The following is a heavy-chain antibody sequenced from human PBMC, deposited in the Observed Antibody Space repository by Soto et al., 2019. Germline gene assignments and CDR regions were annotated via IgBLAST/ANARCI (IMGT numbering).Heavy chain of an antibody. CDR1: GFTFSSYS. J-gene: IGHJ3*02. CDR2: ISSSSSTI. D-gene: IGHD3-16*02. V-gene: IGHV3-48*01. Sequence: GGSLRLSCAASGFTFSSYSMNWVRQAPGKGLEWVSYISSSSSTIYYADSVKGRFTISRDNAKNSRYLQMNSLRAEETAVYYCARTRYDYIWGSYRQHDAFDIWGQGTMVTVSS. CDR3: ARTRYDYIWGSYRQHDAFDI.